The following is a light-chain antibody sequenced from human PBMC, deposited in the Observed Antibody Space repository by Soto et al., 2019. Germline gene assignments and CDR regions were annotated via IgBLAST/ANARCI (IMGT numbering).Light chain of an antibody. Sequence: VMTQSPTTLSVSPGERATLSCRASHSVGSNLAWYQQNPGQAPRLLIYGASSRATGIPDRFSGSGSGTDFTLTISRLEPEDFAVYYCQQYGSSLFTFGPGTKVDIK. J-gene: IGKJ3*01. V-gene: IGKV3-20*01. CDR2: GAS. CDR1: HSVGSN. CDR3: QQYGSSLFT.